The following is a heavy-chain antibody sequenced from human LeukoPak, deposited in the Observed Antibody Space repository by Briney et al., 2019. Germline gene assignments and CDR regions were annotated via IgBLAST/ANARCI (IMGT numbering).Heavy chain of an antibody. CDR2: IYPADSDA. CDR1: GYSFTDYW. J-gene: IGHJ5*02. D-gene: IGHD2-2*01. CDR3: ARGGQLLNSWFDP. V-gene: IGHV5-51*01. Sequence: GESLKISCKGSGYSFTDYWIGWVRQMPGKGLEWMGIIYPADSDARYSPSFQGQVTISADKSISTTYLQWSSLKASDTAMYYCARGGQLLNSWFDPWGQGTLVTVSS.